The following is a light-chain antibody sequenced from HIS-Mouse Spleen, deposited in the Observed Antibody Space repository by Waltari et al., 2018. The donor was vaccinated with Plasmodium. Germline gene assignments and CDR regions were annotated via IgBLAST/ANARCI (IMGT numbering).Light chain of an antibody. CDR3: CSYAGSSTYV. V-gene: IGLV2-23*01. CDR2: EGS. Sequence: QSALTQPASVSGSPGPSITISCTGTSSDVGIYNLCLWYQQPPGNAPKLRIYEGSKRPSGVSNRFSGSKSGNTASLTISGLQAEDEADYYCCSYAGSSTYVFGTGTKVTVL. J-gene: IGLJ1*01. CDR1: SSDVGIYNL.